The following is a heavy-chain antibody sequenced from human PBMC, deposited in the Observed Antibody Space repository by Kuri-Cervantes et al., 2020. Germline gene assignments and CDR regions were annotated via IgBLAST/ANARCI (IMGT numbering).Heavy chain of an antibody. D-gene: IGHD1-26*01. CDR3: ARDIGREGST. CDR1: GFTFSSSW. J-gene: IGHJ4*02. Sequence: GESLKISCAASGFTFSSSWMSWVRQAPGKGLEWVANIKQDESEKYYVDSVKGRFTISRDNAKNSVFLQMTSLRAEDTGVYYCARDIGREGSTWGQGTLVTVSS. V-gene: IGHV3-7*04. CDR2: IKQDESEK.